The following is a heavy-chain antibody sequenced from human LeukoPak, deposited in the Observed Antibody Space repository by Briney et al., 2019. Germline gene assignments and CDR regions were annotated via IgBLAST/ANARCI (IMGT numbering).Heavy chain of an antibody. CDR3: ARDSGDGYNTPIDY. V-gene: IGHV1-2*02. CDR1: GYTFTGYY. CDR2: FNPNSGVT. J-gene: IGHJ4*02. D-gene: IGHD5-24*01. Sequence: ASVKVSCKASGYTFTGYYMHWVRQAPGQGLEWMGWFNPNSGVTNYAQKFQGRVTMTRDTSISTAYMELSRLRSDDTAVYYCARDSGDGYNTPIDYWGQGTLVSVSS.